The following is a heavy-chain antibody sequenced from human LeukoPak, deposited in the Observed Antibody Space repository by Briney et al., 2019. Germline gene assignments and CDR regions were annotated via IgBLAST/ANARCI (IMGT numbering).Heavy chain of an antibody. CDR3: ARVQYSSGLDY. CDR1: GGSISSGDYY. J-gene: IGHJ4*02. D-gene: IGHD6-19*01. CDR2: IYDSGRT. V-gene: IGHV4-30-2*01. Sequence: SQTLSLTCTVSGGSISSGDYYWNWIRQPPGKGLEWIGYIYDSGRTDFNPSLKSRVTISVDTSKNQFSLKLSSVTAADTAVYYCARVQYSSGLDYWGQGTLVTVSS.